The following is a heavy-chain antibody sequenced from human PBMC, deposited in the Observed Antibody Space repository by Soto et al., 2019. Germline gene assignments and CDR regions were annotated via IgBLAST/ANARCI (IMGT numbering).Heavy chain of an antibody. V-gene: IGHV3-11*01. D-gene: IGHD3-16*01. CDR3: ARDLRWGSLPHLDYYYYGMDV. Sequence: QVQLVESGGGLVKPGGSLRLSCAASGFTFSDYYMSWIRQAPGKGLEWVSYISSSGSTIYYADSVKGRFTISRDNAKNSLYLQMNSLRAEDTAVYYCARDLRWGSLPHLDYYYYGMDVWGQGTTVTVSS. CDR2: ISSSGSTI. J-gene: IGHJ6*02. CDR1: GFTFSDYY.